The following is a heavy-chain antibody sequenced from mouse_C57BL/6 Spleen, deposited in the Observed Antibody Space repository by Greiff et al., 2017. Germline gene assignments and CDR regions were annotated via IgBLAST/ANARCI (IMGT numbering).Heavy chain of an antibody. Sequence: QVQLKEPGAELVKPGASVKLSCKASGYTFTSYWMHWVKQRPGRGLEWIGRIDPNSGGTKYNEKFKSKATLTVDKPSSTAYMQLSSLTSEDSAVYYCARSSYAYWGQGTLVTVSA. CDR2: IDPNSGGT. V-gene: IGHV1-72*01. CDR1: GYTFTSYW. CDR3: ARSSYAY. D-gene: IGHD6-1*01. J-gene: IGHJ3*01.